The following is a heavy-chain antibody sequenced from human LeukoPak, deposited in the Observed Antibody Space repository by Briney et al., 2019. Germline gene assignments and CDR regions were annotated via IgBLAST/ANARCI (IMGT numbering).Heavy chain of an antibody. J-gene: IGHJ4*02. CDR3: ARWMVGATFDY. D-gene: IGHD1-26*01. V-gene: IGHV4-61*02. CDR2: IYTSGST. Sequence: KTSETLSLSCTVSGGSISSGSYYWSWIRQPAGKGLEWIGRIYTSGSTNYNPSLKSRVTISVDTSKNQFSLKLSSVTAADTAVYYCARWMVGATFDYWGQGTLVTVSS. CDR1: GGSISSGSYY.